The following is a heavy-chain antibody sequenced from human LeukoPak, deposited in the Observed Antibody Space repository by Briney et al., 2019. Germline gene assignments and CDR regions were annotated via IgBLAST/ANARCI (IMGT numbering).Heavy chain of an antibody. D-gene: IGHD3-22*01. Sequence: PGRSLRLSCAASGFTFDDYAMHWVRQAPGKGLGWVSGISWNSGSIGYADSVKGRFTISRDNAKNSLYLQMNSLRAEDTALYYCAKDTQTGNYYDSSDFDYWGQGTLVTVSS. CDR1: GFTFDDYA. J-gene: IGHJ4*02. CDR3: AKDTQTGNYYDSSDFDY. CDR2: ISWNSGSI. V-gene: IGHV3-9*01.